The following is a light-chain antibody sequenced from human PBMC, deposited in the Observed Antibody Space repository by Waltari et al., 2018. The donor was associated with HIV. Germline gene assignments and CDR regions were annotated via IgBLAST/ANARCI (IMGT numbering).Light chain of an antibody. CDR2: EVS. J-gene: IGLJ2*01. CDR3: CSYAGRRVV. CDR1: SSDVWSYNL. V-gene: IGLV2-23*02. Sequence: QSALTQPASVSGSPGQSITISCTGTSSDVWSYNLVSWYQQHPGQAPNLMIYEVSKRPSGVSNRCSGSKSGNTASLTISGRQAEDEADYYCCSYAGRRVVFGGGTKLTVL.